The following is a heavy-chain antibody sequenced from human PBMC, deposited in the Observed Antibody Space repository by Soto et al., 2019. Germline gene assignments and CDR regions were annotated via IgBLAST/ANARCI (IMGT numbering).Heavy chain of an antibody. CDR3: AKEMITFGDFNYYYMDV. D-gene: IGHD3-16*01. J-gene: IGHJ6*03. Sequence: EVQLVESGGGLVQPGRSLRLACAASGFTFDQYTMHWVRQAPGKGLEWVSSITWHSGTIGYADSVKGRFTISRDNAKNSLYLQMNSLRGEDTALYYCAKEMITFGDFNYYYMDVWGNGTTDTVSS. CDR1: GFTFDQYT. CDR2: ITWHSGTI. V-gene: IGHV3-9*01.